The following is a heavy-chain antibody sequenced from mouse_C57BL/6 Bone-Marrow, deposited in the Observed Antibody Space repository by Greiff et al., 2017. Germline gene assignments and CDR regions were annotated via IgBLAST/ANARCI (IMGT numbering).Heavy chain of an antibody. Sequence: VQLQQSGAELARPGASVKMSCKASGYTFTSYTMHWVKQRPGQGLEWIGYINPSSGYTKYNQKFKDKATLTADKSSSTAYMQLSSLTSEDSAVYYCARSRRPAWFAYWGQGTLVTASA. CDR3: ARSRRPAWFAY. J-gene: IGHJ3*01. CDR1: GYTFTSYT. CDR2: INPSSGYT. V-gene: IGHV1-4*01.